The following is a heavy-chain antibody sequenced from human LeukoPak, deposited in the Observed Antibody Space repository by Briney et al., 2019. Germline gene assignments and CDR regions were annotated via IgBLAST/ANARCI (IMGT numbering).Heavy chain of an antibody. CDR3: ASTPPGSYGYGDFDY. V-gene: IGHV1-46*01. D-gene: IGHD5-18*01. J-gene: IGHJ4*02. CDR2: INPSGGST. Sequence: EASVKVSCKASGYTFTSYYMHWVRQAPGQGLEWMGIINPSGGSTSYAQKFQGRVTMTRDTSTSTVYMELSSLRSEDTAVYYRASTPPGSYGYGDFDYWGQGTLVTVSS. CDR1: GYTFTSYY.